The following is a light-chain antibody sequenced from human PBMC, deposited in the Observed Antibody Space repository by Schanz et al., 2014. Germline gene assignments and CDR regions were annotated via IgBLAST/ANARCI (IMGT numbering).Light chain of an antibody. V-gene: IGLV2-14*03. CDR3: HSYAGSNNWV. CDR1: SSDVGGYNY. Sequence: QSALTQPASVSGSPGQSITLSCTGTSSDVGGYNYVSWYQHHPGKAPKLMIYDVNNRPSGVSNRFSGSKSGNTASLTISGLQAEDEADYYCHSYAGSNNWVFGGGTKLTVL. CDR2: DVN. J-gene: IGLJ3*02.